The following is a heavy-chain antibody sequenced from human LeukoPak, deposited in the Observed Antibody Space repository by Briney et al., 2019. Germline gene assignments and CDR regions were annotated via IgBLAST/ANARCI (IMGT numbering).Heavy chain of an antibody. V-gene: IGHV4-34*01. CDR1: GGSISSYY. CDR2: INHSGST. CDR3: ARKGGYSSGWYSYYYYYYMDV. Sequence: PSETLSLTCTVSGGSISSYYWSWIRQPPGKGLEWIGEINHSGSTNYNPSLKSRVTISVDTSKNQFSLKLSSVTAADTAVYYCARKGGYSSGWYSYYYYYYMDVWGKGTTVTIS. J-gene: IGHJ6*03. D-gene: IGHD6-19*01.